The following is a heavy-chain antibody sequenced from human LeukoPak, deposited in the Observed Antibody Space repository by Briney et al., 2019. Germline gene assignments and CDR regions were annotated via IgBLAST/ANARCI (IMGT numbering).Heavy chain of an antibody. J-gene: IGHJ4*02. CDR1: GYTFTGYY. D-gene: IGHD2-2*01. CDR3: ARSGGRGDRVIVVVPAAPGDY. V-gene: IGHV1-2*02. CDR2: INPNSGGT. Sequence: GASVKVSCKASGYTFTGYYMHWVRQAPGQGLEWMGWINPNSGGTNYAQKFQGRVTMTRDTSISTAYMELSRLRSDDTAVYYCARSGGRGDRVIVVVPAAPGDYWGQGTLVTVSS.